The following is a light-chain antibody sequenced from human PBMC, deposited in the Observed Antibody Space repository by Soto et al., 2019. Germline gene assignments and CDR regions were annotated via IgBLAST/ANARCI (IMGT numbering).Light chain of an antibody. CDR3: QQYASSPRT. J-gene: IGKJ1*01. V-gene: IGKV3-20*01. CDR1: QSFTTSQ. CDR2: GAS. Sequence: EIVLTQSPGTLSLSPGERATLFCRASQSFTTSQLAWYQQRPGQAPRVLIFGASRRATGNPDRFSGSGSGTDFTLTISRLEPEDSAVYYCQQYASSPRTFGQGTTVEIK.